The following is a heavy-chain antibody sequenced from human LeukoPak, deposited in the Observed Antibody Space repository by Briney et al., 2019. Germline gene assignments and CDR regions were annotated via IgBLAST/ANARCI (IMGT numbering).Heavy chain of an antibody. CDR1: GYSISSGYY. Sequence: SETLSLTCTVSGYSISSGYYWGWIRQPPGKGLEWIGSIYHSGSTYYNPSLKSRVTISVDTSKNQFSLKLSSVTAADTAVYYCARRRGITMVRGVKNWFDPWGQGTLVTVSS. D-gene: IGHD3-10*01. J-gene: IGHJ5*02. CDR3: ARRRGITMVRGVKNWFDP. CDR2: IYHSGST. V-gene: IGHV4-38-2*02.